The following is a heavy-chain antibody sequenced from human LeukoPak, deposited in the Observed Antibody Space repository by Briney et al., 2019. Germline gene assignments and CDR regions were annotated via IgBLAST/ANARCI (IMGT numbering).Heavy chain of an antibody. Sequence: RRCLRLSCAASGFTLSSYWMSWARQAPGKGLGWVANIKQDGSEKYYVDSVKGRFTISRDNAKNSLYLQMNSLRAEDTAVYYCAREGVVVTAILSYYYGMDVWGQGTTVTVSS. V-gene: IGHV3-7*01. D-gene: IGHD2-21*02. CDR1: GFTLSSYW. J-gene: IGHJ6*02. CDR2: IKQDGSEK. CDR3: AREGVVVTAILSYYYGMDV.